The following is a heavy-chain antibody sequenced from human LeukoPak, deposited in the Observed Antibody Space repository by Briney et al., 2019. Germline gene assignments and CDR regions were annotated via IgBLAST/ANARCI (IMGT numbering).Heavy chain of an antibody. J-gene: IGHJ3*02. CDR3: ARDLVLAGYSYGDAFDI. V-gene: IGHV4-4*07. Sequence: SETLSLTCTVAGGSISSYYWSWIRQPAGKGLEWIGRIYTSGSTNYNPSLKSRVTMSVDTSKNQFSLKLSSVTAADTAVYYCARDLVLAGYSYGDAFDIWGQGTMVTVSS. CDR2: IYTSGST. CDR1: GGSISSYY. D-gene: IGHD5-18*01.